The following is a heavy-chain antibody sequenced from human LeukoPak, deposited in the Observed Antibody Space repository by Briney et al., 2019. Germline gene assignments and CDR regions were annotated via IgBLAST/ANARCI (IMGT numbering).Heavy chain of an antibody. D-gene: IGHD3-9*01. Sequence: ASVTVSCKASGYTFTGYYMHWVRQAPGQGREWMGRINPNSGGTNYAQKFQGRVTMTRDTSISTAYMELSRLRSDDTAVYYCAREFDILTGYYRSIQFDPWGQGTLVTVSS. CDR1: GYTFTGYY. CDR2: INPNSGGT. J-gene: IGHJ5*02. V-gene: IGHV1-2*06. CDR3: AREFDILTGYYRSIQFDP.